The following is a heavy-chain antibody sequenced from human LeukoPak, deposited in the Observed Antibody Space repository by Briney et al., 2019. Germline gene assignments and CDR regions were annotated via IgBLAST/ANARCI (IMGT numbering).Heavy chain of an antibody. CDR2: INPNSGGT. J-gene: IGHJ4*02. Sequence: ASVKVSCKASGYTFTSYYMHWVRQAPGQGLEWMGIINPNSGGTNYAQKFQGRVTMTRDTSISTAYMELSRLRSDDTAVYYCARGGITIFGVVIVKDFADYWGQGTLVTVSS. CDR1: GYTFTSYY. CDR3: ARGGITIFGVVIVKDFADY. V-gene: IGHV1-2*02. D-gene: IGHD3-3*01.